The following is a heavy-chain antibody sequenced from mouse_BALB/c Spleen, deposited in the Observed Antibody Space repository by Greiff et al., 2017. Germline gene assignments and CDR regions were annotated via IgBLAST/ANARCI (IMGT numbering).Heavy chain of an antibody. D-gene: IGHD2-3*01. J-gene: IGHJ4*01. CDR2: IWAGGST. Sequence: VKLVESGPGLVAPSQSLSITCTVSGFSLTSYGVHWVRQPPGKGLEWLGVIWAGGSTNYNSALMSRLSISKDNSKSQVFLKMNSLQTDDTAMYYCARGEDGFAMDYWGQGTSVTVSS. CDR1: GFSLTSYG. CDR3: ARGEDGFAMDY. V-gene: IGHV2-9*02.